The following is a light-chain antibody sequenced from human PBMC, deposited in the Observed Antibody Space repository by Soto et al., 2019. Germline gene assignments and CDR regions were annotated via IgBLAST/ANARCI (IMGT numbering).Light chain of an antibody. CDR1: SSDVGGYNY. J-gene: IGLJ1*01. CDR3: CSYAGSYTSYV. Sequence: QSVLTQPRSVSGSPGQSVTISCTGTSSDVGGYNYVSWYQQHPGKAPKLMIYDVSKRPSGVPDRFSGSKSGNTASLTISGLQAEDEADYDCCSYAGSYTSYVFGTGTKVTVL. CDR2: DVS. V-gene: IGLV2-11*01.